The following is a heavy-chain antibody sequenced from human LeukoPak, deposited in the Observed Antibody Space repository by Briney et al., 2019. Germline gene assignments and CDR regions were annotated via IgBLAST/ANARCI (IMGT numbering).Heavy chain of an antibody. V-gene: IGHV3-23*01. D-gene: IGHD3-22*01. J-gene: IGHJ4*02. CDR1: GFTFSSYA. Sequence: GGSLRLSCAASGFTFSSYAMSWVRQAPGKGLEWVSAISGSGGSTYYADSVRGRFTISRDNSKNTLYLQMNSLRAEDTAVYYCAKGYDSSGYYYVDYWGQGTLVTVSS. CDR3: AKGYDSSGYYYVDY. CDR2: ISGSGGST.